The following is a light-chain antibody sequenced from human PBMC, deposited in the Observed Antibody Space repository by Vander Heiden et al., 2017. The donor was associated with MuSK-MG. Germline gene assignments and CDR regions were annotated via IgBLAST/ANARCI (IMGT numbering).Light chain of an antibody. Sequence: QSALTQPASVSASPGQSITISCTGTSSDVGGYNYVSWYQQHPDKAPKLMIYDVNNRPSGVSIRFSGSKSGNTASLTISGLQAEDEADYYCSSYTSSSRGVFGTGTKVTVL. CDR3: SSYTSSSRGV. CDR1: SSDVGGYNY. CDR2: DVN. J-gene: IGLJ1*01. V-gene: IGLV2-14*03.